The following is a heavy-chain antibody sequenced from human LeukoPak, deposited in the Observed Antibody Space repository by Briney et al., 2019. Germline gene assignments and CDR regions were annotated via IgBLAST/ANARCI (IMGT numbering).Heavy chain of an antibody. CDR3: AKDPYDFWSGYDYYFDY. Sequence: GGSLRLSCAASGFTFSSYAMSWVRQAPGKGLEWVSDISGSGGSTYYADSVKGRFTISRDNSKNTLYLQMNSLRAEDTAVYYCAKDPYDFWSGYDYYFDYWGQGTLVTVSS. CDR1: GFTFSSYA. CDR2: ISGSGGST. J-gene: IGHJ4*02. V-gene: IGHV3-23*01. D-gene: IGHD3-3*01.